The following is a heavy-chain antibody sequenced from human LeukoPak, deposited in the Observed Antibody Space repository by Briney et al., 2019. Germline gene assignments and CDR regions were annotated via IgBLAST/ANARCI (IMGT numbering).Heavy chain of an antibody. CDR3: ARHGEAAGIDY. D-gene: IGHD6-13*01. J-gene: IGHJ4*02. V-gene: IGHV4-34*01. CDR2: INHSGST. Sequence: SGTLSLTCAVYGGSFSGYYWSWIRQPPGKGLEWIGEINHSGSTNYNPSLKSRVTISVDTSKNQFSLKLSSVTAADTAVYYCARHGEAAGIDYWGQGTLVTVSS. CDR1: GGSFSGYY.